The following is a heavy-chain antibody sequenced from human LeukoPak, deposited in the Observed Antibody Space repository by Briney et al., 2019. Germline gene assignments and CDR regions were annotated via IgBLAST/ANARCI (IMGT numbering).Heavy chain of an antibody. CDR2: ISGSGGST. D-gene: IGHD1-26*01. CDR1: GFTFSSYA. V-gene: IGHV3-23*01. Sequence: GGSLRLSCAASGFTFSSYAMSWVRQAPGKGLEWVSAISGSGGSTYYADSVKGRFTISRDNSKNTLYLQMNSLRAEDTAVYYCARDPGSGSYYIAFDYWGQGTLVTVSS. J-gene: IGHJ4*02. CDR3: ARDPGSGSYYIAFDY.